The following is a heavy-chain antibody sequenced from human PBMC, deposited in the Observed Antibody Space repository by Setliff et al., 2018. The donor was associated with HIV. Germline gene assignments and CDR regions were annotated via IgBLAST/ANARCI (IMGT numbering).Heavy chain of an antibody. D-gene: IGHD5-12*01. Sequence: PSETLSLTCTVSGGSITRSSYYWAWIRQPPGKGLEWIGNIFYSGHTFYNPSLRSRVTISVDTSKNQFSLKLSSVTAADTAVYYCARLVPDGYNSAYYFDYWGQGILVTVSS. CDR2: IFYSGHT. CDR3: ARLVPDGYNSAYYFDY. CDR1: GGSITRSSYY. J-gene: IGHJ4*02. V-gene: IGHV4-39*01.